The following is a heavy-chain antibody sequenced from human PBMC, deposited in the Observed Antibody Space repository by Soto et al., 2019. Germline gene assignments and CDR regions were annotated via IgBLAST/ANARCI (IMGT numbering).Heavy chain of an antibody. CDR2: FDPEDGET. D-gene: IGHD6-13*01. Sequence: GASVKVSCKVSGYTLTELSMHWVRQAPGKGLEWMGGFDPEDGETIYAQKFQGRVTMTEDTSTDTAYMELSSLRSEDTAVYYCAYSSSWSNYFDYWGQGPLVTVSS. J-gene: IGHJ4*02. CDR1: GYTLTELS. V-gene: IGHV1-24*01. CDR3: AYSSSWSNYFDY.